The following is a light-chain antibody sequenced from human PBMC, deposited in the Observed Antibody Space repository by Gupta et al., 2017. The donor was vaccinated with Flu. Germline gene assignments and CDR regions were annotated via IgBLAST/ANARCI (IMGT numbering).Light chain of an antibody. CDR2: EDN. J-gene: IGLJ3*02. V-gene: IGLV6-57*01. CDR1: RGSIASNY. Sequence: KFVLTQTHSVSECPGKTVTLYRTRSRGSIASNYVQWYHQRPGSSPTTVIYEDNQRPSGVPDRFSGSIDSSSNSASLTISGLKTEDGADYYCQSYDTSNHDWVFGGGTKLTVL. CDR3: QSYDTSNHDWV.